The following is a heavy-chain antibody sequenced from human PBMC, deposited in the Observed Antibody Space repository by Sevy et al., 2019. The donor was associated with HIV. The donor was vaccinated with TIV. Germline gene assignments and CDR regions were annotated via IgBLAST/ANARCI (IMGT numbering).Heavy chain of an antibody. Sequence: GGSLRLSCAASGFTFSNYWMSWVRQAPGKGLEWVANIKQDGSGKYCVDSVKDRFTISRDNARNSLFLQMNSLRAEDTAVYYCARHFSSSWTTRHFDCWGQGTLVTVSS. CDR3: ARHFSSSWTTRHFDC. J-gene: IGHJ4*02. CDR2: IKQDGSGK. D-gene: IGHD6-13*01. CDR1: GFTFSNYW. V-gene: IGHV3-7*01.